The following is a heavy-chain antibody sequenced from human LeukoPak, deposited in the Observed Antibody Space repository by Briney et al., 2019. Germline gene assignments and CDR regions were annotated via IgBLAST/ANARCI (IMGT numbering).Heavy chain of an antibody. CDR3: ARAVSGSYYDY. D-gene: IGHD1-26*01. CDR1: GFTFSDYY. V-gene: IGHV3-11*01. CDR2: ICSSGSTI. Sequence: GGTLRLSCAVSGFTFSDYYMSWIRQAPGKGLEWVSCICSSGSTIYYADSVKGRFTISMDNAKNSLYLQMNSLRAEDTAVYYCARAVSGSYYDYWGQGTLVTVSS. J-gene: IGHJ4*02.